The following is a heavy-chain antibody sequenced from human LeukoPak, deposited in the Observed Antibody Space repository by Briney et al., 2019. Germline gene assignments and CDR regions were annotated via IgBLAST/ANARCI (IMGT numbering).Heavy chain of an antibody. CDR1: GFTFSSYS. CDR2: ISSSSSTI. D-gene: IGHD3-10*01. Sequence: GGSLRLSCAASGFTFSSYSMNWVRQAPGKRLEWVSYISSSSSTIYYADSVKGRFTISRDNAKNSLYLQMNSLRAEDTAVYYCASRAQGNYWGQGTLVTVSS. CDR3: ASRAQGNY. J-gene: IGHJ4*02. V-gene: IGHV3-48*01.